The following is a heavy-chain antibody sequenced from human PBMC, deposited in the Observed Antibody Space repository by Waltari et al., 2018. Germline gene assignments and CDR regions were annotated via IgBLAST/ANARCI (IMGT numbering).Heavy chain of an antibody. D-gene: IGHD3-3*01. J-gene: IGHJ4*02. V-gene: IGHV1-18*01. CDR2: INTDDGNT. CDR3: ARDAFRFLDF. CDR1: GYRFTSYG. Sequence: VHLVQSGTEVKQPGASVKVSCKASGYRFTSYGITWVRQAPGQGLEWMGWINTDDGNTNYGQELQGRLTMTTDTITTTAYMELRGLRADDTALYFCARDAFRFLDFWGQGTLVTVSS.